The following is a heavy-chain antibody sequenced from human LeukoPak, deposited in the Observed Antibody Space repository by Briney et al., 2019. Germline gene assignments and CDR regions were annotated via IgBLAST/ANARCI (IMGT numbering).Heavy chain of an antibody. J-gene: IGHJ5*02. V-gene: IGHV4-61*01. Sequence: RTSETLSLTCTVSGGSISSGSYYWSWIRQPPGKGLEWIGYIYYSGSTNYNPSLKSRVTISVDASKNQFSLKLSSVTAADTAVYYCARHRSVEIWFGESLGWFDPWGQETLVTVSS. CDR3: ARHRSVEIWFGESLGWFDP. D-gene: IGHD3-10*01. CDR1: GGSISSGSYY. CDR2: IYYSGST.